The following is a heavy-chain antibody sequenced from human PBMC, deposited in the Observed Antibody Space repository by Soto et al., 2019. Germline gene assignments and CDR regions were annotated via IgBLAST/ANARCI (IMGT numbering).Heavy chain of an antibody. V-gene: IGHV4-59*12. CDR3: ARARIAVAPIDY. Sequence: SETLSLTCTVSSYSISSYYWIWIRQSPGKGLEWIGYVYYSGNTNYNPSLKSRVTISGDTSKNQFSLQLTSVTAADTAIYYCARARIAVAPIDYWGQGTLVTVSS. D-gene: IGHD6-19*01. J-gene: IGHJ4*02. CDR2: VYYSGNT. CDR1: SYSISSYY.